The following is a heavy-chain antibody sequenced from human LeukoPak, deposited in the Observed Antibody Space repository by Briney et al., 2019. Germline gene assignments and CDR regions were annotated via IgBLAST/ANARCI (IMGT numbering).Heavy chain of an antibody. J-gene: IGHJ4*02. CDR2: IIPIFGTS. CDR3: ARDQDPHYYDSSGYYIYY. CDR1: GGTFSSYI. Sequence: ASVKVSCKASGGTFSSYIISWVRQAPGQGLEWMGGIIPIFGTSNYALKFQGRVTIIADESTSTVYMELSSLRSEDTAVYYCARDQDPHYYDSSGYYIYYWGQGTLVTVSS. V-gene: IGHV1-69*13. D-gene: IGHD3-22*01.